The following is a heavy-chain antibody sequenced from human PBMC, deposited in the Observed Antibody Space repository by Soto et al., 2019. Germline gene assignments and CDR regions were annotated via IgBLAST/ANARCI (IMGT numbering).Heavy chain of an antibody. V-gene: IGHV1-69*06. J-gene: IGHJ6*02. CDR3: ARDPNVACGGDCYWYNYGMDV. CDR2: IIPIFGTA. Sequence: QVQLVQSGAEVKKPGSSVKLSCKASGGTFSSYAISWVRQAPGQGLEWMGGIIPIFGTANYAQKFQGRVTITADKSTSTAYMELSRLRSEDTAVYYCARDPNVACGGDCYWYNYGMDVWGQGTTVTVPS. CDR1: GGTFSSYA. D-gene: IGHD2-21*02.